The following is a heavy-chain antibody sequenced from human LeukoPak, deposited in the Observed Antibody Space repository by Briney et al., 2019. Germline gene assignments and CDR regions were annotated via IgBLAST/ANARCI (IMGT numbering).Heavy chain of an antibody. V-gene: IGHV1-2*04. J-gene: IGHJ5*02. CDR3: ARAPFVEMATMVGFDP. CDR2: INPNSGGT. D-gene: IGHD5-24*01. CDR1: GYTFTGYY. Sequence: GASVKVSCKSSGYTFTGYYMHWVRQAQGQGLEWLGWINPNSGGTNYAQNFQGWVTMTRDTSISTAYMELSRLRSDDTAVYYCARAPFVEMATMVGFDPWGQGTLVTVSS.